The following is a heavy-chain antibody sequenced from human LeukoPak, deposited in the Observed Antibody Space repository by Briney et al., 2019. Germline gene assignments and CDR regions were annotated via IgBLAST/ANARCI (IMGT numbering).Heavy chain of an antibody. CDR2: INAGNGNT. D-gene: IGHD3-10*01. V-gene: IGHV1-3*01. CDR3: AREWDYYGSGSPNWFDP. Sequence: GASVKVSCKASGYTFTSYAMHWVRQAPGQRLEWMGWINAGNGNTKYSQKFQGRVTITRDTSASTAYMELSSLRSEDTAVYYCAREWDYYGSGSPNWFDPWGQGTLVTVSS. CDR1: GYTFTSYA. J-gene: IGHJ5*02.